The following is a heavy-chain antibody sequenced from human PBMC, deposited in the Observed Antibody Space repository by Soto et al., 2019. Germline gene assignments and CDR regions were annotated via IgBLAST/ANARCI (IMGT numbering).Heavy chain of an antibody. D-gene: IGHD3-10*01. V-gene: IGHV3-23*01. J-gene: IGHJ5*02. Sequence: WGSLRLSCAASGFTFSSYAMTGVRRAPGEVLEGVSAISGSGGDTYYADSVKGRFTISRDKSSNTLYLQMNSLIAEDTAVYYCASGSGTYARYRWFDRWGQGTLVTV. CDR2: ISGSGGDT. CDR3: ASGSGTYARYRWFDR. CDR1: GFTFSSYA.